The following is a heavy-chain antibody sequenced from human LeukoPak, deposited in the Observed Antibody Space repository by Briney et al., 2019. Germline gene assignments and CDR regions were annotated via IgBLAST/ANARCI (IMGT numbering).Heavy chain of an antibody. CDR2: ISSSSSTI. J-gene: IGHJ4*02. CDR1: GFTFSSYS. CDR3: AREGCSGGSCYRRFDY. D-gene: IGHD2-15*01. Sequence: GGSLRLSCAASGFTFSSYSMNWVRQAPGKGLEWVSYISSSSSTIYYADSVKGRFTISRDNAKNSLYLQMNSLRAEDTAVYYCAREGCSGGSCYRRFDYWGQGTLVTVSS. V-gene: IGHV3-48*01.